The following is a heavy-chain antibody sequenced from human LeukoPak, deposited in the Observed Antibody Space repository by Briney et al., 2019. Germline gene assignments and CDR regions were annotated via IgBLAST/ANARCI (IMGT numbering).Heavy chain of an antibody. CDR1: GFTFSSYD. Sequence: GGSLRLSCAASGFTFSSYDMHWVRQAPGKGLEWVAVISYDGSNKYYADSVKGRFTISRDNSKNTLYLQMNSLRAEDTALYYCAKDKETYWGQGTLVTVAS. CDR2: ISYDGSNK. J-gene: IGHJ4*02. CDR3: AKDKETY. V-gene: IGHV3-30-3*01.